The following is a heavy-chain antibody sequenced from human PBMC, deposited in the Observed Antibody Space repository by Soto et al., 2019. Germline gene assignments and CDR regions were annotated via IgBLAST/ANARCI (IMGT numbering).Heavy chain of an antibody. Sequence: PGGSRRLSCEASGFTFSKYVMQWVRQAPGKGLEWVAVISYDGYLKYYVDSVKGRFTVARDNSKNTLFLEMNSLRVEDTAVYFCAKDFKVSGSHYGTLNYYYGMDVWGQGTTVTVSS. CDR3: AKDFKVSGSHYGTLNYYYGMDV. D-gene: IGHD3-10*01. CDR1: GFTFSKYV. CDR2: ISYDGYLK. V-gene: IGHV3-30*18. J-gene: IGHJ6*02.